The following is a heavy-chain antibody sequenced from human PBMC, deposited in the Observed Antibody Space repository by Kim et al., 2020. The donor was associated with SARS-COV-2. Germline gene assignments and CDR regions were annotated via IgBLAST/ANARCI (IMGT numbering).Heavy chain of an antibody. CDR3: AREGRGVPYYFDY. CDR1: GFTFSNYN. Sequence: GGSLRLSCAASGFTFSNYNMNWVRQAPGKGLEWVSSISSSSTYIYYADSVKGRFTISRDNAKNSLYLQMNSLRAEDTAVYYCAREGRGVPYYFDYWGQGTLVTVSS. V-gene: IGHV3-21*06. J-gene: IGHJ4*02. CDR2: ISSSSTYI.